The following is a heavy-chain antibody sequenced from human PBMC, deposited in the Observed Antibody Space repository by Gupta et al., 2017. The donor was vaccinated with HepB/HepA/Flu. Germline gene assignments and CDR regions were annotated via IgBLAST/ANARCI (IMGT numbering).Heavy chain of an antibody. V-gene: IGHV1-8*03. D-gene: IGHD3-22*01. Sequence: QVQLVQSGAEVKKPGASVKVSCMASGYTFPTYDINCLRQATGQGLEWMGWLNTNSGDTGYAQKFQGRVTITRNTSISTAYMELSSLRSEDTAVYYCARGPGYFYDSKGYYEAPRTDYWGQWNLVSVSS. J-gene: IGHJ4*02. CDR2: LNTNSGDT. CDR1: GYTFPTYD. CDR3: ARGPGYFYDSKGYYEAPRTDY.